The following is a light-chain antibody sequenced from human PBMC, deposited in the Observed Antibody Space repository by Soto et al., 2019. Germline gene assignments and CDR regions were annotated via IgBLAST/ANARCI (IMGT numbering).Light chain of an antibody. CDR1: QTVSSSY. V-gene: IGKV3-20*01. CDR3: QQDRNSPSWT. CDR2: GAS. Sequence: DTVLTKSPGTLSLSPVERATLSSRASQTVSSSYLAWYQQEPGRAPRLLIFGASIRATGIPDRFSGSGSGTDFTLTISRLEPEDFAVYFCQQDRNSPSWTFGQGIKVDI. J-gene: IGKJ1*01.